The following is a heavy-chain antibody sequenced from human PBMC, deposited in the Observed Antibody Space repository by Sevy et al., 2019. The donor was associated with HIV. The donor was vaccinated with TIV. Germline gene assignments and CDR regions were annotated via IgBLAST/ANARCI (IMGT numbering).Heavy chain of an antibody. CDR3: ARDPTYYDFWSGYYTGWFDP. V-gene: IGHV3-11*01. CDR2: ISSSGNTI. D-gene: IGHD3-3*01. CDR1: GFTFSHYY. J-gene: IGHJ5*02. Sequence: GGSLRLSCAASGFTFSHYYMSWIRQAPGKGLEWVSYISSSGNTIYYTDSGKGRFTISRDNAKNSLYLQMDSLRAEDTAVYYCARDPTYYDFWSGYYTGWFDPWGQGTLVTVSS.